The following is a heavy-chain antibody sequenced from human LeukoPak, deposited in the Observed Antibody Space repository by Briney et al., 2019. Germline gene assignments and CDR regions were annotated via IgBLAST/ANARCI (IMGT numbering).Heavy chain of an antibody. V-gene: IGHV3-66*01. D-gene: IGHD5-12*01. Sequence: GGSLRLSCVSSGFTVSSNYMSWVRPAPSKGREWVGVIYSGGSTYYADPVKGRFTISRGNSKNTQDLQMNSLRAEDTAVYYCARDWIYSAPPDAFDIWGQGTMVTVSS. CDR2: IYSGGST. CDR1: GFTVSSNY. J-gene: IGHJ3*02. CDR3: ARDWIYSAPPDAFDI.